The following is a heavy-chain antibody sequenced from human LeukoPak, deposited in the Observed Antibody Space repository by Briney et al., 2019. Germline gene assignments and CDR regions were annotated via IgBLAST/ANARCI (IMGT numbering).Heavy chain of an antibody. CDR1: GGSISSGGSY. Sequence: PSETLSLTCTVSGGSISSGGSYWSWLLQHPGKGLEWIGYIYYSGSTYYNPSLKSRFTISVHTSKNQFSLKLSSVTAADTAVYYWARDPKPTGSYYYYGMDVRGQGTTVTVSS. CDR3: ARDPKPTGSYYYYGMDV. J-gene: IGHJ6*02. CDR2: IYYSGST. D-gene: IGHD4-17*01. V-gene: IGHV4-31*03.